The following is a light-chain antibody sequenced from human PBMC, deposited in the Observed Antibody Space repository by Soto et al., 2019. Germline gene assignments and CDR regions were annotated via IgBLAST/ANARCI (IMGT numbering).Light chain of an antibody. J-gene: IGKJ1*01. CDR1: QSFSSGH. V-gene: IGKV3-20*01. Sequence: EIVLTQFPGTLSLSPGARATLSCRASQSFSSGHLAWYRQKPGQPPSLLIYDTSFRATGVPERLSGGGSGTDFTLTISSLEPEDFAVYFCQQYDTSSWTFGQGTKVDIK. CDR2: DTS. CDR3: QQYDTSSWT.